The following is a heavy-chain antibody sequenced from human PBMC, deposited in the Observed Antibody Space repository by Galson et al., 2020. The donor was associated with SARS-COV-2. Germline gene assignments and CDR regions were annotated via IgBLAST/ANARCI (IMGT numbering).Heavy chain of an antibody. CDR1: GYTFTSYD. V-gene: IGHV1-8*01. Sequence: ASVTVSCKASGYTFTSYDINWVRQATGQGLEWMGWMNPNSGNTGYAQKFQGRVTMTRNTSISTAYMELSSLRSEDPAVYYCARSLIILTGYQPMGGWFDPWGQGTLVTVSS. CDR3: ARSLIILTGYQPMGGWFDP. D-gene: IGHD3-9*01. CDR2: MNPNSGNT. J-gene: IGHJ5*02.